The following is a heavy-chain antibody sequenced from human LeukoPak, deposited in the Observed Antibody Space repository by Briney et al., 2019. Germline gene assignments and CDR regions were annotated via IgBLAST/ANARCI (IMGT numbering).Heavy chain of an antibody. J-gene: IGHJ3*02. CDR3: AREKNIVGIMAFDI. V-gene: IGHV3-64*01. CDR2: ISSNGGST. CDR1: GFTFSSYA. Sequence: GGSLRLSCAASGFTFSSYAMHWVRQAPGKGLEYVSAISSNGGSTYYANSVKGRFTISRDNAKNSLYLQMNSLRAEDTAVYYCAREKNIVGIMAFDIWGQGTMVTVSS. D-gene: IGHD2/OR15-2a*01.